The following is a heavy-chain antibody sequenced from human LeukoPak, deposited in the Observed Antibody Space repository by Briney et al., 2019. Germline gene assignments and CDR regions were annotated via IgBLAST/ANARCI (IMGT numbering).Heavy chain of an antibody. CDR1: GYTFTGYY. CDR2: INPNSGGT. J-gene: IGHJ5*02. V-gene: IGHV1-2*06. Sequence: ASVKVSCKASGYTFTGYYMHWVRQAPGQGLEWMGRINPNSGGTKYAQKVQGRVTMTRDTSISTAYMELSRLRSNDTAVYYCAREPATMVRGVLLGRFDHWGQGTLVTVSS. CDR3: AREPATMVRGVLLGRFDH. D-gene: IGHD3-10*01.